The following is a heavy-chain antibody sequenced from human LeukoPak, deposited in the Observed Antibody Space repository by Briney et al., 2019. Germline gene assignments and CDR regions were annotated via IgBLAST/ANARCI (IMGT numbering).Heavy chain of an antibody. CDR2: IYYSGST. CDR1: GGSISSNSYY. Sequence: SETLSLTCAVSGGSISSNSYYWGWIRQPPGKGLEWIGSIYYSGSTYYNPSLKSRVTISVDTSKNQFSLKLSSVTAADTAVYYCARGDWRWVIDYWGQGTLVTVSS. CDR3: ARGDWRWVIDY. J-gene: IGHJ4*02. V-gene: IGHV4-39*01. D-gene: IGHD3/OR15-3a*01.